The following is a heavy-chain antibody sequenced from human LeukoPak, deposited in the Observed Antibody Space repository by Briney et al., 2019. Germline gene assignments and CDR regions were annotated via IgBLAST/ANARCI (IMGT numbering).Heavy chain of an antibody. D-gene: IGHD3-10*01. CDR1: GGSISSYY. CDR3: ARVLTGSGSYYMDV. CDR2: IYTSGST. V-gene: IGHV4-4*07. J-gene: IGHJ6*03. Sequence: TSETLSLTCTVSGGSISSYYWSWIRQPAGKGLEWIGRIYTSGSTNYNPSLKSRTTISVDTSKNQFSLKLSSVTAADTAVYYCARVLTGSGSYYMDVWGKGTTVTVSS.